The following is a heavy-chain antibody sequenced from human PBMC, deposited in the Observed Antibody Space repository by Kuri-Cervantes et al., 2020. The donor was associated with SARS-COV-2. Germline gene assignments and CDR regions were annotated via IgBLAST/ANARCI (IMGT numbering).Heavy chain of an antibody. CDR2: MYSGAIT. V-gene: IGHV3-53*05. D-gene: IGHD3-3*01. CDR1: GFTVSYNS. CDR3: ARDFWSGYYYFDY. Sequence: GGSLRLSCAATGFTVSYNSMTWVRLAPGQGLEWVSLMYSGAITYYADSVKGRFTISRDNSKNTLYLQMNSLRAEDTAVYYCARDFWSGYYYFDYWGQGTLVTVSS. J-gene: IGHJ4*02.